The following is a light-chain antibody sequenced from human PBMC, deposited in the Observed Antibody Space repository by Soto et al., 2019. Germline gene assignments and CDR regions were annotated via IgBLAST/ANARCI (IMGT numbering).Light chain of an antibody. V-gene: IGKV1-5*03. CDR2: KAS. CDR1: QTISSW. CDR3: QQFNNYPA. J-gene: IGKJ1*01. Sequence: DIQMTQSPSTLSGSVGDRVTITGRASQTISSWLAWSQQTPGKAPKLLIYKASTLKSGVPSRFSVSGSGTEFTLTISSLQPDDSATYYCQQFNNYPAFGPGTKVDIK.